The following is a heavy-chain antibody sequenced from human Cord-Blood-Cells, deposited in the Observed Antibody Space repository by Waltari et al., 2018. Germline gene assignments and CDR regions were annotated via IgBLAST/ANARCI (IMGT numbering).Heavy chain of an antibody. CDR1: GYTFTSYA. D-gene: IGHD4-17*01. V-gene: IGHV1-3*01. Sequence: QVQLVQSGADVKKPGASVPVSCKASGYTFTSYAMHWVRQVPGQTLEWMGWINAGNGNTKYSQKFQGRVTITRDTSASTAYMELSSLRSEDTAVYYCARGGDYGDYAEYFQHWGQGTLVTVSS. CDR2: INAGNGNT. J-gene: IGHJ1*01. CDR3: ARGGDYGDYAEYFQH.